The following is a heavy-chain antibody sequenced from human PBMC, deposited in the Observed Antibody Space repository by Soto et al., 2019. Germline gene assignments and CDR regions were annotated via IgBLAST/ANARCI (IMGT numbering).Heavy chain of an antibody. CDR2: ISYDGSNK. D-gene: IGHD3-10*01. CDR3: ASPQPNYYGSGSYYVHCYGMDV. V-gene: IGHV3-30-3*01. Sequence: GGSLRLSCAASGFTFSSYAMHWVRQAPGKGLEWVAVISYDGSNKYYADSVKGRFTISRDNSKNTLYLQMNSLRAEDTAVYYCASPQPNYYGSGSYYVHCYGMDVWGQGTTVTVSS. J-gene: IGHJ6*02. CDR1: GFTFSSYA.